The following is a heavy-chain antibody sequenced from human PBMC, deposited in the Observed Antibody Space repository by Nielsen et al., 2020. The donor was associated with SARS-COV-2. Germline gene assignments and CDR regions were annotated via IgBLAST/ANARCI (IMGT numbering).Heavy chain of an antibody. CDR2: ISAYNGNT. V-gene: IGHV1-18*04. CDR1: GYTFTSYY. D-gene: IGHD2-2*01. Sequence: ASVKVSCKASGYTFTSYYMHWVRQAPGQGLEWMGWISAYNGNTNYAQKLQGRVTMTTDTSTSTAYMELRSLRSDDTAVYYCASLHCSSTSCYEAGFDYWGQGTLVTVSS. J-gene: IGHJ4*02. CDR3: ASLHCSSTSCYEAGFDY.